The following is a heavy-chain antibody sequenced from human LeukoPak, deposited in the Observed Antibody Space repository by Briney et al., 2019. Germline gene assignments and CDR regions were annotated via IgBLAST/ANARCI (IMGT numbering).Heavy chain of an antibody. D-gene: IGHD1-26*01. CDR3: ASAGIVGGDAFDI. CDR2: IYYSGST. CDR1: GGSISSYY. V-gene: IGHV4-59*08. Sequence: PSETLSLTCTVSGGSISSYYWSWIRQPPGKGLEWIGYIYYSGSTNYNPSLKSRVTISVDTSKNQFSLKLSSVTAADTAVYYCASAGIVGGDAFDIWGQGTMVTVSS. J-gene: IGHJ3*02.